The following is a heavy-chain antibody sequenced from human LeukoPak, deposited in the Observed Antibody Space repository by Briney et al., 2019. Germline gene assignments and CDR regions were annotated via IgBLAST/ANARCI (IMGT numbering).Heavy chain of an antibody. CDR3: ARGLGIAVAGNFDY. D-gene: IGHD6-19*01. CDR1: GGTFSSYA. V-gene: IGHV1-69*04. J-gene: IGHJ4*02. CDR2: IIPIFGIA. Sequence: ASVKVSCKASGGTFSSYAISWVRQAPGQGLERMGRIIPIFGIANYAQKFQGRVTITADKSTSTAYMELSSLRSEDTAVYYCARGLGIAVAGNFDYWGQGTLVTVSS.